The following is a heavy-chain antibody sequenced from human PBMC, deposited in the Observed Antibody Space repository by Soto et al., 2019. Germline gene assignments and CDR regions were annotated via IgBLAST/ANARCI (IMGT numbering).Heavy chain of an antibody. CDR3: ARAAGYCSSTSCYYYYYYGMDV. D-gene: IGHD2-2*01. CDR2: IYYSGST. CDR1: GGSISSYY. V-gene: IGHV4-59*01. J-gene: IGHJ6*02. Sequence: SETLSLTCTASGGSISSYYWSWIRQPPGKGLEWIGYIYYSGSTNYNPSLKSRVTISVDTSKNQFSLKLSSVTAADTAVYYCARAAGYCSSTSCYYYYYYGMDVWGQGTTVTVSS.